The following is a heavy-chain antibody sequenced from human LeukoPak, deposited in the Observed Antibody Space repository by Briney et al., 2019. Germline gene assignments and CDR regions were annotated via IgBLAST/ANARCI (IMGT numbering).Heavy chain of an antibody. CDR1: GFSFHEHY. D-gene: IGHD1-1*01. V-gene: IGHV3-30-3*01. Sequence: GRSLRLSCAASGFSFHEHYMHWIRQAPGKGLEWVAVISLDGDKEYYADSVKGRFSLSRDNSINTVFLQLNSLRTDDTAMYYCVRDLSGHWTYDYWGQGTLVTVSS. J-gene: IGHJ4*01. CDR2: ISLDGDKE. CDR3: VRDLSGHWTYDY.